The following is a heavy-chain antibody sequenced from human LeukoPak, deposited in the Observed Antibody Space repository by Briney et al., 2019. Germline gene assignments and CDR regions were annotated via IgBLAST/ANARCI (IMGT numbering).Heavy chain of an antibody. Sequence: PSETLSLTCTVSGGSISSGDYYWIWIRQPPGKGLEWIGYIYYTGNTYYSPSLKSRVTISVDTSKNQFSLKLSSVTAADTAVYYCAQQLNDAFDIWGQGTMVTVSS. V-gene: IGHV4-30-4*01. CDR3: AQQLNDAFDI. CDR2: IYYTGNT. J-gene: IGHJ3*02. CDR1: GGSISSGDYY. D-gene: IGHD6-13*01.